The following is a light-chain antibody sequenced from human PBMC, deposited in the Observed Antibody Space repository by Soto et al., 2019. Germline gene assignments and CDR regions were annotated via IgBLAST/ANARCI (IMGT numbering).Light chain of an antibody. CDR3: QYYGTSPRT. Sequence: EIVMTQSPATLSVSPGERATLSCRASQSVSSSYLAWYQQKPGQAPRLLLYGASSRATGIPDRFSGSGSGTDFTLTITRLEPEDFAVYHCQYYGTSPRTFGQGTKVDIK. V-gene: IGKV3-20*01. CDR1: QSVSSSY. CDR2: GAS. J-gene: IGKJ1*01.